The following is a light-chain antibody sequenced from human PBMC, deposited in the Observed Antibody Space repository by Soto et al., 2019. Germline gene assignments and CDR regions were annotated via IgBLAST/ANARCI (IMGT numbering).Light chain of an antibody. V-gene: IGKV1-5*01. CDR3: QQYHTYPWT. CDR2: DAS. CDR1: QSISNW. Sequence: DIHMTQSPSTLSASVGDRVTITCRASQSISNWLAWYQQRPGTAPNLLIFDASTLESGVPSRFSGSGSGTEFTLTISGLQTDDFPHYYCQQYHTYPWTFGQGTKVDIK. J-gene: IGKJ1*01.